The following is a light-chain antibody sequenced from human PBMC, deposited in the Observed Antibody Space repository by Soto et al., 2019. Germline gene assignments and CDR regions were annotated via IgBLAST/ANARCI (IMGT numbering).Light chain of an antibody. V-gene: IGLV2-14*01. Sequence: QSVLTQPASVSGSPGQSITISCTGTSSDVGGYNYVSWYQQHPGKAPKLMIYDVSSRPSGVSDRFSGSKSGNTASLTISGLQAEDEADYYCSSYTSSSTYVCGTGTRSPS. CDR2: DVS. CDR1: SSDVGGYNY. CDR3: SSYTSSSTYV. J-gene: IGLJ1*01.